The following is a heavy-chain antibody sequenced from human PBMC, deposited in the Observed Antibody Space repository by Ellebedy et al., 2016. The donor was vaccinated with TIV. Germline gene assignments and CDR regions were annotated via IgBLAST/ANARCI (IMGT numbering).Heavy chain of an antibody. J-gene: IGHJ1*01. D-gene: IGHD4-17*01. CDR2: IYSGGST. Sequence: GGSLRLXXAASGFTVSSNYMSWVRQAPGKGLEWVSVIYSGGSTYYADSVKGRFTISRDNSKNTLYLQMNSLRAEDTAVYYCASGFVEDGDYVDFQHWGQGTLVTVSS. CDR3: ASGFVEDGDYVDFQH. CDR1: GFTVSSNY. V-gene: IGHV3-53*01.